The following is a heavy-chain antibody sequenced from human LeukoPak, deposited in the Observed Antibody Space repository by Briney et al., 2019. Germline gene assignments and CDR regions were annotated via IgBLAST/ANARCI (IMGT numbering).Heavy chain of an antibody. CDR1: GFSFSSFA. Sequence: GSLRLSCAASGFSFSSFAMGWVRQAPGKGLEWVSVISGNSGSTYSADSVKGRFTISRDNSKSTLYLQMHSLRAEDTAIYYCTRDVSLLDCWGQGTLVTVSS. J-gene: IGHJ4*02. D-gene: IGHD2-15*01. CDR2: ISGNSGST. CDR3: TRDVSLLDC. V-gene: IGHV3-23*01.